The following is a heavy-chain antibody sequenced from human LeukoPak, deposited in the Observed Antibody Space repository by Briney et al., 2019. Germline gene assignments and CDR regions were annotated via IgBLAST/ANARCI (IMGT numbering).Heavy chain of an antibody. CDR3: ARGTIAAAGYYYFDY. Sequence: GGSLRLSCAASGFTFSTYWMHWVRQAPGKGPVWVSRINTDGSSTTYADSVKGRFTISRDNAKNSLYLQMDSLRAEDTAVYYCARGTIAAAGYYYFDYWGQGTQVTVSS. CDR2: INTDGSST. V-gene: IGHV3-74*01. J-gene: IGHJ4*02. D-gene: IGHD6-13*01. CDR1: GFTFSTYW.